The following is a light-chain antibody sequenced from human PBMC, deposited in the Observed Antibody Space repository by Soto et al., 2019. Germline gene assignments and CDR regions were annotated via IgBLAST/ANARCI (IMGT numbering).Light chain of an antibody. J-gene: IGLJ2*01. CDR1: SSNIGAGYD. CDR2: GNS. CDR3: CSYAGNRTFGVL. Sequence: QAVVTQPPSVSGAPGQRVTISCTGSSSNIGAGYDVHWYQQLPGTAPKLLIYGNSNRPSGVPDRFSGSKSGTSASLAITGLQAEDEADYYCCSYAGNRTFGVLFGGGTKLTVL. V-gene: IGLV1-40*01.